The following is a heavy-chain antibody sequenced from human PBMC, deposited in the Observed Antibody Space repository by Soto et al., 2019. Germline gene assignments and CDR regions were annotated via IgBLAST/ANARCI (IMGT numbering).Heavy chain of an antibody. Sequence: ASVKVSCKASGGTFSSYAISWVRQAPGQGLEWMGTIYPGGVNVAYAQKFEGRVTMTKDTSTSTVYMELNSLTSEDTAVYYCALDQSWRDLVGWYDPWGQGTLVTVSS. CDR1: GGTFSSYA. V-gene: IGHV1-46*03. D-gene: IGHD3-9*01. CDR3: ALDQSWRDLVGWYDP. CDR2: IYPGGVNV. J-gene: IGHJ5*02.